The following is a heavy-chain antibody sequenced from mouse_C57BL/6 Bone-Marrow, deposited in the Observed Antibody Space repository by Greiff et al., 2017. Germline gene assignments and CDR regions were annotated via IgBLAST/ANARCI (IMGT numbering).Heavy chain of an antibody. CDR2: IDPSDSYT. CDR1: GYTFTSYW. Sequence: VQLQQPGAELVKPGASVKLSCKASGYTFTSYWMQWVKPRPGQGLEWIGEIDPSDSYTNYNQKFKGKATLTVDTSSSTAYMQVSSLTSEDTAVYYCARFLYWGQGTLVTVSA. CDR3: ARFLY. V-gene: IGHV1-50*01. J-gene: IGHJ3*01.